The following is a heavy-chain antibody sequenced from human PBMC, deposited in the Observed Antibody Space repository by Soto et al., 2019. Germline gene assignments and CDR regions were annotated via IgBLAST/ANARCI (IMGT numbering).Heavy chain of an antibody. V-gene: IGHV1-69*13. CDR3: ARGRYYHDAFDI. Sequence: ASVKVSCKASGGTFSSYAISWVRQAPGQGLEWMGGIIPIFGTANYAQKFQGRVTITADESTSTAYMELRSLRSDDTAVYYCARGRYYHDAFDIWGQGTMVTVSS. D-gene: IGHD3-10*01. CDR1: GGTFSSYA. J-gene: IGHJ3*02. CDR2: IIPIFGTA.